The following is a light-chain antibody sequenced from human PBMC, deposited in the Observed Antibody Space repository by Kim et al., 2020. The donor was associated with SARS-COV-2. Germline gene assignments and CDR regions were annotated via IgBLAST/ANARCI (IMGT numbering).Light chain of an antibody. J-gene: IGLJ2*01. CDR3: SSYTSSSTGV. Sequence: GQSLTISCTGTSSDVGGYNYVSWYQQHPGKAPKLMIYDVSKRPSGVSNRFSGSKSGNTASLTISGLQAEDEADYYCSSYTSSSTGVFGGGTQLTVL. V-gene: IGLV2-14*04. CDR2: DVS. CDR1: SSDVGGYNY.